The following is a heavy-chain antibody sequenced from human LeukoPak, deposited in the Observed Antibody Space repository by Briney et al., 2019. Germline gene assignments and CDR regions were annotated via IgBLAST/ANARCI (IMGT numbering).Heavy chain of an antibody. J-gene: IGHJ4*02. D-gene: IGHD2-2*01. V-gene: IGHV3-11*04. CDR1: GFTLSDSY. CDR2: ISSSSNTI. CDR3: ARGIYCSSTSCYRVSQLDY. Sequence: PGGSLRLSCAAFGFTLSDSYMSWIRQAPGKGLEWLSYISSSSNTIYYADSVKGRFTISRDNAKNSLYLQMNSLRAEDTAVYYCARGIYCSSTSCYRVSQLDYWGQGTLVTVSS.